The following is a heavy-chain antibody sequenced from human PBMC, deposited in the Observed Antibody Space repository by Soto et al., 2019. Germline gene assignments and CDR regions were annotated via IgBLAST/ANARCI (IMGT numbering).Heavy chain of an antibody. J-gene: IGHJ4*02. D-gene: IGHD2-21*01. CDR3: ARAINSALDY. CDR1: GLTLSSHW. CDR2: INQDGTER. V-gene: IGHV3-7*05. Sequence: EVQLVESGGGLVQPGESLRLSCAASGLTLSSHWMGWVRQAPGTGLEWVATINQDGTERFYVESMKGRSTISRDTAQNSLYLEVHSLRAEDTALYYCARAINSALDYWGRGALVTVSS.